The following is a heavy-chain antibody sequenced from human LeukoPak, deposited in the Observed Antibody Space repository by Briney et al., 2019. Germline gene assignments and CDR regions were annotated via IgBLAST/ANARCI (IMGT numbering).Heavy chain of an antibody. CDR1: GYSISNDYY. V-gene: IGHV4-38-2*02. CDR2: MFHSGST. D-gene: IGHD6-13*01. J-gene: IGHJ4*02. Sequence: KSSETLSLTCTVSGYSISNDYYWGWIRQPPGKGLEWIGNMFHSGSTYYNPSLKSRVTISIDTSKNQFSLKLSSVTAADTAVYYCARDPPAAAGDYWGQGTLVIVSS. CDR3: ARDPPAAAGDY.